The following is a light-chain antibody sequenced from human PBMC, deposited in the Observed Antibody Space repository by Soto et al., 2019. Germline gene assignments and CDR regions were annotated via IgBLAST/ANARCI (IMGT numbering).Light chain of an antibody. CDR1: QDISKW. CDR3: QQVKSFHRT. V-gene: IGKV1-5*01. J-gene: IGKJ1*01. CDR2: DAS. Sequence: DIQMTQSPSTLSASVGDRVAITCRASQDISKWLAWYQQKPGKPPKLLIYDASGLDSGVPSRFSGSGYGTEFTLTISGLQPEDFATYYCQQVKSFHRTSGHGTKVDI.